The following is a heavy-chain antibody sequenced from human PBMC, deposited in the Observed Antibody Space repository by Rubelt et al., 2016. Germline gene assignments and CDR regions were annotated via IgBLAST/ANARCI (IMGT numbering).Heavy chain of an antibody. D-gene: IGHD6-13*01. Sequence: GGVAVISYDGSNKYYADSVKGRFTISRDNSKNTLYLQMNSLRAEDTALYYCARDLSEYSSSWYSFGGDYWGQGALVTVSS. CDR2: ISYDGSNK. V-gene: IGHV3-30*01. J-gene: IGHJ4*02. CDR3: ARDLSEYSSSWYSFGGDY.